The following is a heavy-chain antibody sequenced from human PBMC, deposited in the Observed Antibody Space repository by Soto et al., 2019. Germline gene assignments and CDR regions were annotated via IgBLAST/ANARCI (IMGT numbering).Heavy chain of an antibody. Sequence: GESLKISCKGSGYRFTSYWITWMRHMPGKGLEWMGRIDAGNSYINYSPSFQGHVTISVDKSISTAYLHWSSLKASDTAMYYCARRSGNYYNSLDYWGQGTLVTVSS. CDR1: GYRFTSYW. CDR3: ARRSGNYYNSLDY. D-gene: IGHD3-10*01. V-gene: IGHV5-10-1*01. J-gene: IGHJ4*02. CDR2: IDAGNSYI.